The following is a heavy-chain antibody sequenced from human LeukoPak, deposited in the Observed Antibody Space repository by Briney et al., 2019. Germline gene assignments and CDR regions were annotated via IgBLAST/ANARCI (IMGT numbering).Heavy chain of an antibody. V-gene: IGHV4-34*01. D-gene: IGHD3-16*01. CDR1: GGSFSGYY. CDR3: ARLVEGGKAKSRNYYYYMDV. J-gene: IGHJ6*03. CDR2: INHSGST. Sequence: PSETLSLTCAVYGGSFSGYYRSWIRQPPGKGLEWIGEINHSGSTNYNPSLKSRVTISVDTSKNQFSLKLSSVTAADTAVYYCARLVEGGKAKSRNYYYYMDVWGKGTTVTVSS.